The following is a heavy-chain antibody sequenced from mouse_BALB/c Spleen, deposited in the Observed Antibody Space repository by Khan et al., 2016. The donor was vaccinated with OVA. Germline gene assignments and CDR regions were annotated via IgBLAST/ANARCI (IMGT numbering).Heavy chain of an antibody. CDR1: GYIFTNYW. J-gene: IGHJ2*01. CDR3: AREEALYYFEY. D-gene: IGHD3-2*02. V-gene: IGHV1-76*01. Sequence: VELVESGAELVRPGASVKLSCKTSGYIFTNYWINWVKQRSGQGLEWIARIYPGTDNTYYSEKLKDKATLTADKSSSTAYMQLSSLRSEDSAVYCCAREEALYYFEYWDQSATLTVSS. CDR2: IYPGTDNT.